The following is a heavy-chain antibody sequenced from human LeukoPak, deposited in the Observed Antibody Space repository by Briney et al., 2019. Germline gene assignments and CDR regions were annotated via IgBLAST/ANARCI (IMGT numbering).Heavy chain of an antibody. D-gene: IGHD2-2*01. J-gene: IGHJ4*02. CDR1: GYSISSGYY. Sequence: SETLSLTCTVSGYSISSGYYWGWIRQPPGKGLEWIGSIHHSGSTYYNPSLKSRVTISVDTSKNQFSLKLSSVTAADTAVYYCARVRSYCSSTSCYLFDYWGQGTLVTVSS. CDR2: IHHSGST. CDR3: ARVRSYCSSTSCYLFDY. V-gene: IGHV4-38-2*02.